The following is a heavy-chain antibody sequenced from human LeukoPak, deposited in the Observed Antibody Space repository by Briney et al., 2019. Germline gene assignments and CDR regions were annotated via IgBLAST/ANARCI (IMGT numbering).Heavy chain of an antibody. CDR2: IYYSGST. D-gene: IGHD6-13*01. Sequence: SETLSLTCTVSGGSISSSSYYWGWIRQPPGKGLEWIGSIYYSGSTYYNPSLKSRITISVDTSKNQFSLKLSSVTAADTAVYYCARHVRAIAAVTARGQGTLVTVSS. V-gene: IGHV4-39*01. CDR3: ARHVRAIAAVTA. CDR1: GGSISSSSYY. J-gene: IGHJ4*02.